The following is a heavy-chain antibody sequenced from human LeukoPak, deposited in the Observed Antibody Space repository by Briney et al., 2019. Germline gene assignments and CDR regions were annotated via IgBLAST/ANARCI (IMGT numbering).Heavy chain of an antibody. CDR2: IKSKTDGGAT. CDR1: GFTFSNAW. J-gene: IGHJ3*02. Sequence: TGGSLRLSCAASGFTFSNAWMSWVRQAPGKGLEWVGRIKSKTDGGATDYAAPVKGRFTISRDDSKNTLYLQMNSLKTEDTAVYYCTTDGGHWGWFGRYDAFDIRGQGTMVTVSS. V-gene: IGHV3-15*01. D-gene: IGHD3-10*01. CDR3: TTDGGHWGWFGRYDAFDI.